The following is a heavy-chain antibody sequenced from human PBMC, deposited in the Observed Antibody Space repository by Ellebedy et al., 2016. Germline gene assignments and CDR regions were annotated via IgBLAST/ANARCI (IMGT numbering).Heavy chain of an antibody. Sequence: GGSLRLSXEASGFTFINYGMTWVRQAPGKGLEWVAIIWHDRNRKDYADSVKGRFVISRDNSNNTVFLQLNSLRAEDTAVYYCAREKYGSGSSGDYWGQGTLVTVSS. J-gene: IGHJ4*02. V-gene: IGHV3-33*08. D-gene: IGHD3-10*01. CDR3: AREKYGSGSSGDY. CDR1: GFTFINYG. CDR2: IWHDRNRK.